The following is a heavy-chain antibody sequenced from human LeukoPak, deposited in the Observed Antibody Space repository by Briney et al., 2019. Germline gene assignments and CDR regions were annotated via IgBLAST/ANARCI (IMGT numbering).Heavy chain of an antibody. D-gene: IGHD3-3*01. V-gene: IGHV1-8*03. Sequence: ASVKVSCKASGYTSTSYDINWVRQATGQGLEWMGWMNPNSGNTGYAQKFQGRVTITRNTSISTAYMELSSLRSENTAVYYCARGRSFGVVIGYYYYMDVWGKGTTVTVSS. CDR3: ARGRSFGVVIGYYYYMDV. CDR1: GYTSTSYD. CDR2: MNPNSGNT. J-gene: IGHJ6*03.